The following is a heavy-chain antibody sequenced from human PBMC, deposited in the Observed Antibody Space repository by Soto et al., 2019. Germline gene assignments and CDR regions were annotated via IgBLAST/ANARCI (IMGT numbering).Heavy chain of an antibody. CDR3: AREFYYDSSGIVLDS. D-gene: IGHD3-22*01. Sequence: LSLTCTVSGGSISSYYWTWIRQSPGKGLEWIGYVSSTGSTNYNPSLKSRVSISEDRSKNEFSLRLSSVTAADTAIYYCAREFYYDSSGIVLDSWGQGTLVTVSS. CDR1: GGSISSYY. J-gene: IGHJ4*02. V-gene: IGHV4-59*01. CDR2: VSSTGST.